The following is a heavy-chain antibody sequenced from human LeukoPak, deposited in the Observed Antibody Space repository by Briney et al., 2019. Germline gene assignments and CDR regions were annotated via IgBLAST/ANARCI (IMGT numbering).Heavy chain of an antibody. CDR2: INPSGGST. D-gene: IGHD3-10*01. Sequence: ASVKVSCKASGYTFTNYYMHWVRQAPGQGLEWMGIINPSGGSTSCAQKFQGRVTMTRDTSTSTVYMELSSLRSEDTAVYYCARGALRGAFDIWGQGTMVTVSS. J-gene: IGHJ3*02. V-gene: IGHV1-46*01. CDR3: ARGALRGAFDI. CDR1: GYTFTNYY.